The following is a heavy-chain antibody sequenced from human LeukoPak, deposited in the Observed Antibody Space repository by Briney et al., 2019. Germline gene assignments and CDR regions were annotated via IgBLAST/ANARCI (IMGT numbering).Heavy chain of an antibody. V-gene: IGHV4-59*01. CDR1: GGSISSYY. D-gene: IGHD1-26*01. CDR3: ARHQPSGSRLDY. J-gene: IGHJ4*02. Sequence: ASETLSLTCTVSGGSISSYYWSWIRQPPGKGLEWIGYIYYSGSTNYNPSLKSRVTVSVDTSKNQFSLKLSSVTAADTAVYYCARHQPSGSRLDYWGQGTLVTVSS. CDR2: IYYSGST.